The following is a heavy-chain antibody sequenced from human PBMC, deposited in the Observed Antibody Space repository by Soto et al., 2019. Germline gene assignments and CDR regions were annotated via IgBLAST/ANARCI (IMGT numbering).Heavy chain of an antibody. J-gene: IGHJ5*02. CDR2: IWYDGSNK. CDR3: AREFRWWFDP. Sequence: QVQLVESGGGVVQPGRSLRHSCAASGFTFSSYGMHWVRQAPGKGLEWVAVIWYDGSNKYYADSVKGRFTISRDNSKNTLYLQMNSLRAEDTAVYYCAREFRWWFDPWGQGTLVTVSS. CDR1: GFTFSSYG. V-gene: IGHV3-33*01. D-gene: IGHD3-16*02.